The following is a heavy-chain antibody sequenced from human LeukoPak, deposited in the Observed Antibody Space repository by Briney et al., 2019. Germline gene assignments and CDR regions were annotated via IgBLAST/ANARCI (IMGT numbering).Heavy chain of an antibody. J-gene: IGHJ4*02. CDR2: ISYDGSNK. Sequence: GGSLRLSCAASGFTFSSYGMHWVRQAPGKGLEWVAVISYDGSNKYYADSVMGRFTISRDNAKNTLYLQMNSLRAEDTAVYYCARDRGGYGPTTTDYWGQGTLVTVSS. V-gene: IGHV3-30*03. CDR3: ARDRGGYGPTTTDY. CDR1: GFTFSSYG. D-gene: IGHD5-18*01.